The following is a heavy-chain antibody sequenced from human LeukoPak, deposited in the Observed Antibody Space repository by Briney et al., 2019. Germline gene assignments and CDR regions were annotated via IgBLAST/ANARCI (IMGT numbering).Heavy chain of an antibody. CDR1: GGSISGYY. CDR2: IYYSGST. D-gene: IGHD4-11*01. V-gene: IGHV4-59*08. Sequence: SETLSLTCTVSGGSISGYYWSWIRQPPGKGLEWIGYIYYSGSTNYNPSLRSRVTISVDTSTNQFSLTLSSVTAADTAVYYCARLGGYSNYEAGYWGQGTLVTVSS. CDR3: ARLGGYSNYEAGY. J-gene: IGHJ4*02.